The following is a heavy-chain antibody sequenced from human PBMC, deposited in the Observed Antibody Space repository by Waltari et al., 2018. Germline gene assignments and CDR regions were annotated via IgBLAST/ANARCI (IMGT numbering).Heavy chain of an antibody. CDR3: ARHRCMLKREPRENWFDP. V-gene: IGHV4-39*01. J-gene: IGHJ5*02. D-gene: IGHD2-8*01. CDR1: GGSISSSSYY. CDR2: IYYSGST. Sequence: QLQLQESGPGLVKPSETLSLPCTVSGGSISSSSYYWGWIRQPPGKGLEWIGSIYYSGSTYYNPSLKSRVTISVDTSKNQFSLKLSSVTAADTAVYYCARHRCMLKREPRENWFDPWGQGTLVTVSS.